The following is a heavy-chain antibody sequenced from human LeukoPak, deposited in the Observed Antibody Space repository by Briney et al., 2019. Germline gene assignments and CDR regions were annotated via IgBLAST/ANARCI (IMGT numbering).Heavy chain of an antibody. Sequence: PGGSLRLSCEASTFTFSTYWMHWVRQAPGKGLVWVSYINGDGSTTNYADSVKGRFTISRDNSKNTLYLQMNSLRAEDTAVYYCAKVNDYGDYVSFDYWGQGTLVTVSS. CDR3: AKVNDYGDYVSFDY. J-gene: IGHJ4*02. CDR2: INGDGSTT. D-gene: IGHD4-17*01. V-gene: IGHV3-74*01. CDR1: TFTFSTYW.